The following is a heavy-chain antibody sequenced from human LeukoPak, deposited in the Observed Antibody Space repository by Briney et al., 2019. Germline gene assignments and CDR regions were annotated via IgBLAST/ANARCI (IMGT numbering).Heavy chain of an antibody. J-gene: IGHJ6*02. V-gene: IGHV3-23*01. D-gene: IGHD2-2*01. Sequence: GGSLRLSCAASGFTFKTYAMTWVRQAPGKGREWGSVISGAGVMTYYGDSVKGRFTISRDNSKNTLYLQLNSLRAEDTAIYYCAKGIVQLPASPYYYVLDVWGQGTTVTVSS. CDR1: GFTFKTYA. CDR3: AKGIVQLPASPYYYVLDV. CDR2: ISGAGVMT.